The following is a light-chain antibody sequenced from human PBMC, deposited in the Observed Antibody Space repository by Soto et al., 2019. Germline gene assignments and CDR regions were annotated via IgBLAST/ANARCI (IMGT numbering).Light chain of an antibody. CDR1: SSDVGGYDY. J-gene: IGLJ2*01. V-gene: IGLV2-14*03. CDR3: SSYTTITTLGV. Sequence: LTQPASVSGSPGQSITISCTGTSSDVGGYDYVSWYQLHPGKAPKLMIYDVSNRPSGVSDRFSGSKSGNTASLTISGLQAEDEADYYCSSYTTITTLGVFGGGTKLTVL. CDR2: DVS.